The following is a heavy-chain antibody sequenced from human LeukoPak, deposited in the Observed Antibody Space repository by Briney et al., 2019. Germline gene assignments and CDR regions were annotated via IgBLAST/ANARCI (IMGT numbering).Heavy chain of an antibody. CDR3: AGTVTAITDY. D-gene: IGHD2-21*02. J-gene: IGHJ4*02. CDR1: GFTFSSYG. V-gene: IGHV3-23*01. CDR2: ISGSGGST. Sequence: PGRSLRLSCAASGFTFSSYGMHWVRQAPGKGLEWVSAISGSGGSTYYADSVKGRFTISRDNSKNTLYLQMNSLRAEDTAVYYCAGTVTAITDYWGQGTLVTVSS.